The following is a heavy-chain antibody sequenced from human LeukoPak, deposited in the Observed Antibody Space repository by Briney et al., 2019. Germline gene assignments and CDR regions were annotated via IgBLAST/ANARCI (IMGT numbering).Heavy chain of an antibody. Sequence: GESLKISCKGSGYSFTSYWISWVRQMPGKGLEWMGRIDPSDSYTNYSPSFQGHVTISADKSISTAYLQWSSLKASDTAMYYCARLSVDTAMAGYYYGMDVWGQGTTVTVSS. CDR2: IDPSDSYT. J-gene: IGHJ6*02. CDR1: GYSFTSYW. D-gene: IGHD5-18*01. CDR3: ARLSVDTAMAGYYYGMDV. V-gene: IGHV5-10-1*01.